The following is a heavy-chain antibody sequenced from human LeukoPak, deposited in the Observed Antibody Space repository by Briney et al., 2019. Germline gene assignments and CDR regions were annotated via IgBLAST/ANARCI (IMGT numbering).Heavy chain of an antibody. D-gene: IGHD3-9*01. CDR2: IKQDGSEK. CDR3: ARVQHFDWLPNWFDP. J-gene: IGHJ5*02. Sequence: GGSLRLSCAASGFTFSSYWMSWVRQAPGKGLEWVANIKQDGSEKYYVDSVKGRFTISRDNAKNSLYLQMNSLRAEDTAVYYCARVQHFDWLPNWFDPWGQGTLVTVSS. CDR1: GFTFSSYW. V-gene: IGHV3-7*01.